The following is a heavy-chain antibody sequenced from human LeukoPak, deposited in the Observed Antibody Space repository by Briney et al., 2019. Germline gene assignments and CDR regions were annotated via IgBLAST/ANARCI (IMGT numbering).Heavy chain of an antibody. Sequence: PGGSLRLSCAASGFTFSSYSMDWVRQAPGKGLEWVSYISSSSSTIYYADSVKGRFTISRDNAKNSLHLQMNSLRAEDTAVYYCARDSSGSYLDAFDIWGQGTMVTVSS. V-gene: IGHV3-48*01. CDR2: ISSSSSTI. D-gene: IGHD1-26*01. CDR1: GFTFSSYS. CDR3: ARDSSGSYLDAFDI. J-gene: IGHJ3*02.